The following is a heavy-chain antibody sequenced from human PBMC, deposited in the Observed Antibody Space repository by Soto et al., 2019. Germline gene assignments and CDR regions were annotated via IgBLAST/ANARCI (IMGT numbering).Heavy chain of an antibody. J-gene: IGHJ4*02. V-gene: IGHV1-69*08. Sequence: SVKVSCKASGGTFSSYTISWVRQAPGQGVEWMGRIIPILRRANYAQKLQRRGTITADKTTSTAYMELSSLRSEDTAVYSCARVPGMAQVAGFEYWGQGTLVSVSS. CDR1: GGTFSSYT. CDR2: IIPILRRA. D-gene: IGHD2-15*01. CDR3: ARVPGMAQVAGFEY.